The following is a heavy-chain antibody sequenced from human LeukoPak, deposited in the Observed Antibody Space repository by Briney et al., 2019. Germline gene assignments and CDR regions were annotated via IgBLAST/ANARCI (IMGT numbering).Heavy chain of an antibody. CDR2: IYYSGST. J-gene: IGHJ5*02. Sequence: SETLSLTCSVSGDSISSSSYYWGWIRQPPGKGLEWIGSIYYSGSTYYNPSLKSRVTISVDTSKNQVSLNLTSVNAADTAVYYCAKDQRWYYDSSGYPPGWFDPWGQGTLVTVSS. V-gene: IGHV4-39*07. CDR1: GDSISSSSYY. CDR3: AKDQRWYYDSSGYPPGWFDP. D-gene: IGHD3-22*01.